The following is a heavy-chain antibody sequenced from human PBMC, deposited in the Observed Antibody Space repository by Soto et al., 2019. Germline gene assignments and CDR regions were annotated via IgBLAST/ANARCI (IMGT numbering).Heavy chain of an antibody. J-gene: IGHJ5*02. CDR1: GFTFHNFA. CDR2: IGGGDT. V-gene: IGHV3-23*01. Sequence: GGSLRLSCEGSGFTFHNFAMSWVRQAPGKGLEWISGIGGGDTHYAESVKGRFTISRDDLRSTVYLQMTRLRVEDTAMYYCVKDAVPFNGQWDWFDP. D-gene: IGHD6-19*01. CDR3: VKDAVPFNGQWDWFDP.